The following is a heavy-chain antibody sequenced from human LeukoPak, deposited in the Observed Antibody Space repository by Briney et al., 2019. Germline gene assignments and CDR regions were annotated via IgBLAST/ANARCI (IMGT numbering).Heavy chain of an antibody. Sequence: PSETLSLTCTVSGGSISSYYWSWLRQPPGKGLGWIGYIYYSGSTNYNPSLKSRVTISVDTSKNQFSLKLSSVTAADTAVYYCARDPYYYDSSGYSSSHAFDIWGQGTMVTVSS. CDR1: GGSISSYY. CDR2: IYYSGST. J-gene: IGHJ3*02. V-gene: IGHV4-59*01. D-gene: IGHD3-22*01. CDR3: ARDPYYYDSSGYSSSHAFDI.